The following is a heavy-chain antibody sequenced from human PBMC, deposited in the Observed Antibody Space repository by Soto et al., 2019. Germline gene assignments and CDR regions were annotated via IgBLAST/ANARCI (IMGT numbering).Heavy chain of an antibody. D-gene: IGHD3-10*01. Sequence: ASVKVSCKASGYTFTGYYMHWVRQAPGQGLEWMGWINPNSGGTNYAQKFQGWVTMTRDTSISTAYMELSRLRSDDTAVYYCARTGYYGSWSLDYYGMDVWGQGTTVTVSS. J-gene: IGHJ6*02. CDR2: INPNSGGT. V-gene: IGHV1-2*04. CDR3: ARTGYYGSWSLDYYGMDV. CDR1: GYTFTGYY.